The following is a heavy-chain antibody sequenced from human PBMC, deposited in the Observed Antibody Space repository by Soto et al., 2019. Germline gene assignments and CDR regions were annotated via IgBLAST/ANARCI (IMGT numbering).Heavy chain of an antibody. CDR3: ARDPPYYDFWSRLYYYYGMDV. Sequence: GGSLRLSCAASGFTFSSYSMSWVRQAPGEGLEWVSSISSSSSYIYYADSVKGRFTISRDNAKNSLYLQMNSLRAEDTAVYYCARDPPYYDFWSRLYYYYGMDVWGQGTTVTVSS. J-gene: IGHJ6*02. CDR1: GFTFSSYS. V-gene: IGHV3-21*01. D-gene: IGHD3-3*01. CDR2: ISSSSSYI.